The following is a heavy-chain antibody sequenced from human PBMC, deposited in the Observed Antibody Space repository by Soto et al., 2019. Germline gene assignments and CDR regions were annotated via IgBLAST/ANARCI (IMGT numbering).Heavy chain of an antibody. D-gene: IGHD6-19*01. J-gene: IGHJ6*02. V-gene: IGHV3-30*18. CDR2: ISYDGSNK. CDR3: AKDYPRPEQWLVSQGMDV. Sequence: GGSLRLSCAASGFTFSSYGMHWVRQAPGKGLEWVAVISYDGSNKYYADSVKGRFTISRDNSKNTLYLQMNSLRAEDTAVYYWAKDYPRPEQWLVSQGMDVWGQGTTVTVSS. CDR1: GFTFSSYG.